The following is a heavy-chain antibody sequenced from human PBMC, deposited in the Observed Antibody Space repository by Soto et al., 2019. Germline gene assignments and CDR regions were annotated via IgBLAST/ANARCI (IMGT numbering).Heavy chain of an antibody. J-gene: IGHJ6*02. V-gene: IGHV1-3*05. CDR3: ARGGTSRGYYYGMDV. CDR2: INAGNGNT. D-gene: IGHD2-2*01. CDR1: GYTFTSYA. Sequence: QVQLVQSGAEEKKPGASVKVSCKASGYTFTSYAMHWVRQAPGQRLEWMGWINAGNGNTKYSQKFQGRVTITRDTSAXTAYMELSSLRSEDTAVYYCARGGTSRGYYYGMDVWGQGTTVTVSS.